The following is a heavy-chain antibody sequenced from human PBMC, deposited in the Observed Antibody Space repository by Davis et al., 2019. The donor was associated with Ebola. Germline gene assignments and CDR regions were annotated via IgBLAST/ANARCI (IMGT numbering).Heavy chain of an antibody. CDR3: ARGRNGGWDFDY. CDR2: IIPILGIA. V-gene: IGHV1-69*04. Sequence: SVKVSCKASGGTFSSYAISWVRQAPGQGLEWMGRIIPILGIANYAQKFQGRVTITADKPTSTAYMELSSLRSEDTAVYYCARGRNGGWDFDYWGQGTRVTVSS. CDR1: GGTFSSYA. J-gene: IGHJ4*02. D-gene: IGHD6-19*01.